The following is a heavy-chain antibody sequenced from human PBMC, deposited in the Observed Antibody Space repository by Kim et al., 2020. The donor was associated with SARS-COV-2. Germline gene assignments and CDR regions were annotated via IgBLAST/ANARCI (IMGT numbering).Heavy chain of an antibody. J-gene: IGHJ4*02. D-gene: IGHD6-19*01. Sequence: GGSLRLSCAASGFTFSSYGMHWVRQAPGKGLEWVAVIWYDGSNKYYADSVKGRFTISRDNYKNTLYLQMNSLRAEDTAVYYCARGRYSSGWYIYYWGQGTLVTVSS. V-gene: IGHV3-33*01. CDR2: IWYDGSNK. CDR1: GFTFSSYG. CDR3: ARGRYSSGWYIYY.